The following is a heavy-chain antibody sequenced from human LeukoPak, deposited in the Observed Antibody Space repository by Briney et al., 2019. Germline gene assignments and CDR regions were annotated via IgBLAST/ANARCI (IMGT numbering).Heavy chain of an antibody. Sequence: GESLRLSCAASGFTFSSHWMSWVRQVPGKGLEWVANIKEDGTEKYYVDSVKGRFTISRDNAKNPLYLQMNSLRAEDTAVYYCARDSHYDRSGHGYYFDFWGQGTLVTVSS. D-gene: IGHD3-22*01. CDR1: GFTFSSHW. V-gene: IGHV3-7*01. J-gene: IGHJ4*02. CDR3: ARDSHYDRSGHGYYFDF. CDR2: IKEDGTEK.